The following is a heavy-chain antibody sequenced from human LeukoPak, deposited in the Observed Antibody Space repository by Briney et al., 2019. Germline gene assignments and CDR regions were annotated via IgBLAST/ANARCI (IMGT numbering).Heavy chain of an antibody. J-gene: IGHJ4*02. CDR2: INPNSGGT. V-gene: IGHV1-2*02. CDR1: GYTFTGYY. CDR3: VRWLERFNY. D-gene: IGHD1-1*01. Sequence: ASVKVSCKASGYTFTGYYMHWVRQAPGQGLEWMGWINPNSGGTNYAQKFQGRVTMTRETSISTAYMELSRLRSDDTAVYYCVRWLERFNYWGQGTLVTVSS.